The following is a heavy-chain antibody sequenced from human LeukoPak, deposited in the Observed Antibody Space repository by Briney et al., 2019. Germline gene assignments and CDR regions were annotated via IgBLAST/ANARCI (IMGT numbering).Heavy chain of an antibody. Sequence: GGSLRLSCAASGFTFSTPWMTWVRQAPGKGLEWVANIKQDGSETYYVDSVKGRFTISRDNAKNSLYLQMNSLRAEDTAVYYCARKLYYYDTSAAGWFDPWGQGILVTVSS. J-gene: IGHJ5*02. CDR2: IKQDGSET. CDR3: ARKLYYYDTSAAGWFDP. V-gene: IGHV3-7*01. D-gene: IGHD3-22*01. CDR1: GFTFSTPW.